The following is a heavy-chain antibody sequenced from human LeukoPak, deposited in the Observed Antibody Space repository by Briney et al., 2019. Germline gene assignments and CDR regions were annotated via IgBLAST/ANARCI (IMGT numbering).Heavy chain of an antibody. CDR1: GFTFSSYA. CDR3: ARGGASELYYFDY. Sequence: GGSLRLSCAASGFTFSSYAMHWVRQAPGKGLEYVSAISSNGGSTYYANSVKGRFTISRDNSKNTLYLQMNSLRAEDTAVYYCARGGASELYYFDYWGQGTLVTVSS. D-gene: IGHD2-15*01. J-gene: IGHJ4*02. V-gene: IGHV3-64*01. CDR2: ISSNGGST.